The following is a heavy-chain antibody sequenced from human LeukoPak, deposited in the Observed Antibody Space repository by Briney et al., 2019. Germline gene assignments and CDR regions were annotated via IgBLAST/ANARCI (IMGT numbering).Heavy chain of an antibody. D-gene: IGHD6-13*01. CDR2: ISGSGGST. CDR1: GFTVSSNY. CDR3: AKVAIAAAGSLFLGY. Sequence: GGSLRLSCAASGFTVSSNYMSWVRQAPGKGLEWVSAISGSGGSTYYADSVKGRFTISRDNSKNTLYLQMNSLRAEDTAVYYCAKVAIAAAGSLFLGYWGQGTLVTVSS. V-gene: IGHV3-23*01. J-gene: IGHJ4*02.